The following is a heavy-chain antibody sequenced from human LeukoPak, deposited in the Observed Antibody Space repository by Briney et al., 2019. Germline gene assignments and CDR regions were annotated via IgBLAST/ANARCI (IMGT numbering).Heavy chain of an antibody. V-gene: IGHV3-23*01. J-gene: IGHJ4*02. CDR2: ISGSGGTT. D-gene: IGHD6-19*01. Sequence: GGSLRLSCAASGLPFSRYAMTWVRQAPGKGLEWVSAISGSGGTTYYADSVKGRFTISRDNPKNTLYLQMNSLRAEDTAVYYCAKGHSSGWYGTDYWGQGTVVTVSS. CDR1: GLPFSRYA. CDR3: AKGHSSGWYGTDY.